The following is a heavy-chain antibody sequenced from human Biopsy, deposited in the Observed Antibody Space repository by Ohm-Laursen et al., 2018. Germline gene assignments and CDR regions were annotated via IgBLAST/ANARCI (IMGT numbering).Heavy chain of an antibody. CDR1: GFTFSNYA. Sequence: SLRLSCTASGFTFSNYAMSWVRQAPGKGLECVSRISGRGGCGAGTYYADSVKGRFTISRDNSKNTLFLQMNSLRAEDTAIYYCARGDLPEFDYWGQGTLVTVSS. CDR2: ISGRGGCGAGT. D-gene: IGHD5/OR15-5a*01. CDR3: ARGDLPEFDY. J-gene: IGHJ4*02. V-gene: IGHV3-23*01.